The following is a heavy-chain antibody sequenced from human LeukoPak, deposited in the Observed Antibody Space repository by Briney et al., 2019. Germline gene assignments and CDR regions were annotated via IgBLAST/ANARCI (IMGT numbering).Heavy chain of an antibody. J-gene: IGHJ4*02. D-gene: IGHD3-22*01. CDR2: IYYSGST. V-gene: IGHV4-31*11. CDR1: GGSISSGGYS. Sequence: SETLSLTCAVSGGSISSGGYSWSWIRQPPGKGLEWIGYIYYSGSTYYNPSLKSRVTISVDTSKNQFSLKLSSVTAADTAVYYCARLQQYYYDSSGYPPADYWGQGTLVTVSS. CDR3: ARLQQYYYDSSGYPPADY.